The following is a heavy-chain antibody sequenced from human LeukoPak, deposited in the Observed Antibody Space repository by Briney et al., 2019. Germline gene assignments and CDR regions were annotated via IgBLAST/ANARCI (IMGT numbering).Heavy chain of an antibody. V-gene: IGHV1-2*02. CDR1: GYTLTELS. J-gene: IGHJ4*02. D-gene: IGHD1-26*01. Sequence: ASVKVSCKVSGYTLTELSMHWVRQAPGQGLEWMGWINPNSGGTNYAQKFQGRVTMTRGTSISTAYIELSRLRSDDTAVYYYARDTMAGATDYWGQGTLVTVSS. CDR2: INPNSGGT. CDR3: ARDTMAGATDY.